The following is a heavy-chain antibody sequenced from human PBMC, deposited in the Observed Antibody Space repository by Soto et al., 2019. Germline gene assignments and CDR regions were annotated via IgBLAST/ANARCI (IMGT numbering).Heavy chain of an antibody. CDR2: IHYNGNT. V-gene: IGHV4-59*01. J-gene: IGHJ4*02. D-gene: IGHD5-12*01. CDR3: AREGNLGRWLQPLDF. CDR1: GDSISAYS. Sequence: SETLSLTCTVSGDSISAYSLSWVRQPPGKGLEWIGNIHYNGNTKYNPSLKSRVTMSVDTSKNQFSLKLISVTAADMAKYFCAREGNLGRWLQPLDFWGQGTLVTVSS.